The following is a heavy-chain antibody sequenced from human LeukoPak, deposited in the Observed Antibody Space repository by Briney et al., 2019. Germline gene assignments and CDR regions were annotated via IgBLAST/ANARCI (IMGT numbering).Heavy chain of an antibody. V-gene: IGHV3-20*04. CDR2: INWNGGST. CDR1: GGSFSVYY. Sequence: ETLSLTCAAYGGSFSVYYWSWVRQAPGKGLEWVSGINWNGGSTDYADSVKGRFTISRDNGKNSLYLQMNSLRAEDTALYYCVREHYNYYMDVWGKGTTVTVSS. CDR3: VREHYNYYMDV. J-gene: IGHJ6*03.